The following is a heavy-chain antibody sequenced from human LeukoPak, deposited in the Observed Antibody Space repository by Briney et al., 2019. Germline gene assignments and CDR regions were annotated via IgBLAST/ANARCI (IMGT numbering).Heavy chain of an antibody. D-gene: IGHD6-19*01. Sequence: GGSLRLSCAASGFTFSSYAMSWVRQAPGKGLEWVSAISGSGGSTYYADSVKGRFTISRDNSKNTLYLQMNSLRAEDTAVYYCAKSEGTYSSGWDDAFDIWGQGTMATVSS. CDR3: AKSEGTYSSGWDDAFDI. V-gene: IGHV3-23*01. J-gene: IGHJ3*02. CDR1: GFTFSSYA. CDR2: ISGSGGST.